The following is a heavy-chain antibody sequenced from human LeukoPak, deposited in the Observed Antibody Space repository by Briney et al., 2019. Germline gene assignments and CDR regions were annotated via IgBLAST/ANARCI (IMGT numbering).Heavy chain of an antibody. CDR1: GFTVSSAY. CDR2: IYSGGSR. Sequence: GGSLRLSCAVSGFTVSSAYMSWVRQAPGKGLEWVSVIYSGGSRNYADSVRGRFTISRDMSKNTLSLEMNSLRAEDTAVFYCARLPAYCSSTSCYVDYWGQGTLVTVSS. D-gene: IGHD2-2*01. CDR3: ARLPAYCSSTSCYVDY. J-gene: IGHJ4*02. V-gene: IGHV3-66*04.